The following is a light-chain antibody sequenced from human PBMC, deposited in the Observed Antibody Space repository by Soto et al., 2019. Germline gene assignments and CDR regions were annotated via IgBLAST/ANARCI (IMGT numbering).Light chain of an antibody. CDR2: KAS. V-gene: IGKV1-5*03. Sequence: DIQMTHSPSTLSGSVGDRVTITFRASQTISSWLAWYQQKPGKAPKLLIYKASTLKSGVPSRFSGSGSGTEFTLTISSLQPDDFATYYCQHYNSYSEAFGQGTKVELK. CDR1: QTISSW. J-gene: IGKJ1*01. CDR3: QHYNSYSEA.